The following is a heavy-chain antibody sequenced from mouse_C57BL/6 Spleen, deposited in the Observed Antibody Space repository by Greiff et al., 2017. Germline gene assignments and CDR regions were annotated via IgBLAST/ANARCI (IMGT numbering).Heavy chain of an antibody. CDR3: ARDYGSRGAMDY. J-gene: IGHJ4*01. V-gene: IGHV1-4*01. CDR2: INPSSGYT. CDR1: GYTFTSYT. Sequence: VKLMESGAELARPGASVKMSCKASGYTFTSYTMHWVKQRPGQGLEWIGYINPSSGYTKYNQKFKDKATLTADKSSSTAYMQLSSLTSEDSAVYYCARDYGSRGAMDYWGQGTSVTVSS. D-gene: IGHD1-1*01.